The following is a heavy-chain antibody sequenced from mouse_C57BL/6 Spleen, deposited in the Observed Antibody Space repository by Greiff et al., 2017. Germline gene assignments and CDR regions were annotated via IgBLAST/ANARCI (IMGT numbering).Heavy chain of an antibody. V-gene: IGHV1-82*01. CDR2: IYPGDGDT. D-gene: IGHD2-4*01. CDR1: GYAFSSSW. CDR3: ARPLYYDYDGGDYYAMDY. Sequence: VQLQESGPELVKPGASVKISCKASGYAFSSSWMNWVKQRPGKGLEWIGRIYPGDGDTNYNGKFKGKATLTADKSSSTAYMQLSSLTSEDSAVYFCARPLYYDYDGGDYYAMDYWGQGTSVTVSS. J-gene: IGHJ4*01.